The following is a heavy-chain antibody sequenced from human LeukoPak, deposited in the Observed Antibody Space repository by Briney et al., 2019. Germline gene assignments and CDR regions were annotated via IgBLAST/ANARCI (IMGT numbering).Heavy chain of an antibody. J-gene: IGHJ4*02. CDR1: GFTFSSYW. CDR3: AREVTYYYDSSGYYYADY. CDR2: ISGSGGST. D-gene: IGHD3-22*01. V-gene: IGHV3-23*01. Sequence: PGGSLRLSCEVSGFTFSSYWMNWVRQAPGKGLEWVSAISGSGGSTYYADSVKGRFTISRDNSKNTLYLQMNSLRSDDTAVYYCAREVTYYYDSSGYYYADYWGQGTLVTVSS.